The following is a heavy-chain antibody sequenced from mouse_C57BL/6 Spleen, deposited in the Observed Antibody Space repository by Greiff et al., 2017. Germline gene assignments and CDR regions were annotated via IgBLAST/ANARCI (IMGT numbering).Heavy chain of an antibody. CDR1: GFNIKDYY. J-gene: IGHJ4*01. Sequence: EVQRVESGAELVKPGASVKLSCTASGFNIKDYYMHWVKQRTEQGLEWIGRIDPEDGETKYAPKFQGKATITADTSSNTAYLQLSSLTSEDTAVYDCASRRDYLGYAMDYWGQGTSVTVSS. CDR2: IDPEDGET. D-gene: IGHD2-4*01. V-gene: IGHV14-2*01. CDR3: ASRRDYLGYAMDY.